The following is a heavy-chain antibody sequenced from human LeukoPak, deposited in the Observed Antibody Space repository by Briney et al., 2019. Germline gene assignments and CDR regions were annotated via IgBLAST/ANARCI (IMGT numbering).Heavy chain of an antibody. CDR1: GGSISSGGYY. CDR2: IYHSGST. J-gene: IGHJ3*02. CDR3: ARPEYSSSSYAFDI. D-gene: IGHD6-6*01. Sequence: PSETLSLTCTVSGGSISSGGYYWSWIRQPPGKGLEWIGYIYHSGSTYYNPSLKSRVTISVDRSRNQFSLKLSSVTAADTAVYYCARPEYSSSSYAFDIWGQGTMVTVSS. V-gene: IGHV4-30-2*01.